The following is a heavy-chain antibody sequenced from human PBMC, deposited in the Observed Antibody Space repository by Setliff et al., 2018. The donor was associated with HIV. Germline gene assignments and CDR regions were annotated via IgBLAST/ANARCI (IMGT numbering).Heavy chain of an antibody. J-gene: IGHJ5*02. D-gene: IGHD3-22*01. Sequence: GGSLRLSCAASGFTFATYAMNWVRQAPGKGLEWVSTITDSGDSTYYADSVKGRFTISRDNSKNTLYLQMNSLTDADTALYYCARDHRPYFYDKAWFDPWGQGTLVTVSS. CDR3: ARDHRPYFYDKAWFDP. CDR1: GFTFATYA. V-gene: IGHV3-23*01. CDR2: ITDSGDST.